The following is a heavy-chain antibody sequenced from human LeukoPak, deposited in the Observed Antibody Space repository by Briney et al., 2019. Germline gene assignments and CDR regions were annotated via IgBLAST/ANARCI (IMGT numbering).Heavy chain of an antibody. V-gene: IGHV3-64*01. D-gene: IGHD4-11*01. CDR3: AREPLQRGYYYYYMDV. Sequence: GGSLRLSCAASGFTFSSYAMHWVRQAPGKGLEYVSAISSNGGSTYYANSVKGRFTISRDNSKNTLYLQMGSLRAEDMAVYYCAREPLQRGYYYYYMDVWGKGTTVTVSS. CDR1: GFTFSSYA. CDR2: ISSNGGST. J-gene: IGHJ6*03.